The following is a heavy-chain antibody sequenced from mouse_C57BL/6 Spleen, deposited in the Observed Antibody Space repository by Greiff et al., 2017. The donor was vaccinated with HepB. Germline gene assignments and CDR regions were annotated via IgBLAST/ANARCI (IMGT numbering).Heavy chain of an antibody. D-gene: IGHD1-1*01. J-gene: IGHJ4*01. V-gene: IGHV1-19*01. CDR3: AGYYYGSSYEYAMDY. CDR2: INPYNGGT. CDR1: GYTFTDYY. Sequence: EVMLVESGPVLVKPGASVKMSCKASGYTFTDYYMNWVKQSHGKSLEWIGVINPYNGGTSYNQKFKGKATLTVDKSSSTAYMELNSLTSEDSAVYYCAGYYYGSSYEYAMDYWGQGTSVTVSS.